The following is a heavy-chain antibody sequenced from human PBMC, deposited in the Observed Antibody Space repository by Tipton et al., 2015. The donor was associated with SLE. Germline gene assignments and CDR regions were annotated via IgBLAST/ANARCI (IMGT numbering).Heavy chain of an antibody. CDR3: TRAEGSWDAFDL. J-gene: IGHJ3*01. CDR2: IHYSGST. Sequence: TLSLTCTVSGGSISSKNYYWGWIRQPPGKGLEWIGSIHYSGSTYDNPSFKSRVTISVDTSKNQFSLKLSSVTAADTAVYYCTRAEGSWDAFDLWGQGTMGTFSA. V-gene: IGHV4-39*07. D-gene: IGHD2-15*01. CDR1: GGSISSKNYY.